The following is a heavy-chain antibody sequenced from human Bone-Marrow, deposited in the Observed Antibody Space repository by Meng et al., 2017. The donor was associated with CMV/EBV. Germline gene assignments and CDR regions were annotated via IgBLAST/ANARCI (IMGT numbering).Heavy chain of an antibody. CDR1: GFTFSSYW. Sequence: GGSLRLSCAASGFTFSSYWMSWVRQAPGKGLEWVSVIYSGGSTYYADSVKGRFTISRDNSKNTLYLQMNSLRAEDTAVYYCAREIRGLARGYYYYGMDVWGQGTTVTVSS. J-gene: IGHJ6*02. CDR2: IYSGGST. D-gene: IGHD3-16*01. V-gene: IGHV3-53*01. CDR3: AREIRGLARGYYYYGMDV.